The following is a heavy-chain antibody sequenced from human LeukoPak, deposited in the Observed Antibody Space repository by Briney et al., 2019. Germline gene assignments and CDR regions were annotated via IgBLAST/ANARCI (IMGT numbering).Heavy chain of an antibody. J-gene: IGHJ4*02. V-gene: IGHV3-74*01. CDR1: TFTFSRYW. CDR2: INSDGTNT. Sequence: QPGGSLRLSCAASTFTFSRYWMHWVRQAPGKGLVWVSRINSDGTNTYYADSVKGRFTISRDNTKNTLYLPMNSLRTEDTAVYYCARDRAAFGVVQVGYWGQGTLVTVSS. D-gene: IGHD3-3*01. CDR3: ARDRAAFGVVQVGY.